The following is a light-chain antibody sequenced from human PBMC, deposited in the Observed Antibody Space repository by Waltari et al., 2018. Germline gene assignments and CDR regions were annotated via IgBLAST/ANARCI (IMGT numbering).Light chain of an antibody. CDR1: QSISNY. CDR3: HQRSDWGT. Sequence: EIVLTQSPATLSLSPGDRATLSCRASQSISNYLAWYQQKRGQAPRLLLYDTSNRATGIPARSSGSGSGTEFTLTISSLEPEDFAVYYCHQRSDWGTFGGGTKVEI. CDR2: DTS. J-gene: IGKJ4*01. V-gene: IGKV3-11*01.